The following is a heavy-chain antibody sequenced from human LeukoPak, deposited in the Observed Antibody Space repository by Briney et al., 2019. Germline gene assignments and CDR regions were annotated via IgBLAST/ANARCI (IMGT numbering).Heavy chain of an antibody. CDR3: TTGLDVFDN. D-gene: IGHD1-1*01. CDR2: LKSKIDGGTT. Sequence: GGSLRLSCAASGFTFSNAWMSWVRQAPGKGLEWVGRLKSKIDGGTTDYAAPVKGRFTISRDDSKKTLYLQMNSLKTEDTAVYYCTTGLDVFDNWGQGTRVTVSS. J-gene: IGHJ4*02. CDR1: GFTFSNAW. V-gene: IGHV3-15*01.